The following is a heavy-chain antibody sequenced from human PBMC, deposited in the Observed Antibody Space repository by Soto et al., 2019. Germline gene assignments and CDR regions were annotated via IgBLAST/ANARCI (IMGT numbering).Heavy chain of an antibody. V-gene: IGHV1-69*13. CDR2: IIPIFGTP. J-gene: IGHJ4*02. CDR3: ARDAAVGLFDY. CDR1: GGTFSSYA. D-gene: IGHD1-26*01. Sequence: SVKVSCKASGGTFSSYAISWVRQAPGQGLEWMGGIIPIFGTPNYAQKFQGRVTITADESTSTAYMELSSLRSDDTAVYYCARDAAVGLFDYWGQGTLVTVSS.